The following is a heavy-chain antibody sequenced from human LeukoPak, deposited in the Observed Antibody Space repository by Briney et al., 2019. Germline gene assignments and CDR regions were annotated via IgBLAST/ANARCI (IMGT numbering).Heavy chain of an antibody. CDR3: ARSEGADSTGYPSPDYYYYMDV. Sequence: ASVKVSCKASGYTFTSYDINWVRQATGQGLEWMGWMNPNSGNTGYAQKFQGRVTITRNTSISTAYMELSSLRSEDTAVYYCARSEGADSTGYPSPDYYYYMDVWGKGTTVTVSS. V-gene: IGHV1-8*03. CDR1: GYTFTSYD. CDR2: MNPNSGNT. J-gene: IGHJ6*03. D-gene: IGHD3-22*01.